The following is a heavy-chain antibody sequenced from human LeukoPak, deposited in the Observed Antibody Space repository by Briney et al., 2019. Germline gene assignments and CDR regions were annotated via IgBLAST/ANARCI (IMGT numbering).Heavy chain of an antibody. D-gene: IGHD4-17*01. Sequence: SETLSLTCTVSGGSISSYYWSWIRQPAGKGLEWIGRIYASGSTNYNPSLKSRVTMSVDTSKNQFSLKLSSVTAADTAVYYCASWGGNYGDYPPGHDAFDIWGQGTMVTVSS. CDR3: ASWGGNYGDYPPGHDAFDI. CDR2: IYASGST. CDR1: GGSISSYY. V-gene: IGHV4-4*07. J-gene: IGHJ3*02.